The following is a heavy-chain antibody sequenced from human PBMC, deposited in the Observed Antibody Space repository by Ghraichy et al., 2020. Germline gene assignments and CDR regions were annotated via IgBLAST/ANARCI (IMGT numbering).Heavy chain of an antibody. CDR2: LGADGRST. D-gene: IGHD1-26*01. Sequence: GGSLRLSCAVSEFTFDGYPMTWVRQAPGKGLEWVSTLGADGRSTFYADSVKGRFTISRDKSKRTIYLQMNSLRADDTAVYYCAKEGGSRGEGAFDVWGQGTKVTVSS. J-gene: IGHJ3*01. CDR3: AKEGGSRGEGAFDV. CDR1: EFTFDGYP. V-gene: IGHV3-23*01.